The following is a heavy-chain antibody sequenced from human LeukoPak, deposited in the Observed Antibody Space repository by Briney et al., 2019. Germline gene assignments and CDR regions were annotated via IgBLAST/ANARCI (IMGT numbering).Heavy chain of an antibody. Sequence: GGSLRLSCAASGFTFSSYAVSWVRQAPGKGLEWVSAISGSGGSTYYADSVKGRFTISRDNSKNTLYLQMNSLRAEDTAVYYCAKQVYDSSGYIFDYWGQGTLVTVSS. V-gene: IGHV3-23*01. CDR1: GFTFSSYA. CDR2: ISGSGGST. D-gene: IGHD3-22*01. CDR3: AKQVYDSSGYIFDY. J-gene: IGHJ4*02.